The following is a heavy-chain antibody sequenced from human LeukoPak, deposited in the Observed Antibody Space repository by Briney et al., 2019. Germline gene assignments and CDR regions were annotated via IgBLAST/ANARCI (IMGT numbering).Heavy chain of an antibody. Sequence: QPGGSLRLSCAASGFTLSSSAMNWVRQAPGKGLEWVSTISPSGANTYYADSVKGRFTISRDNSKNTLYVQMNSLRAEDTAVYFCAIGGHSTVVADGWGQGTQVTVSS. V-gene: IGHV3-23*01. CDR1: GFTLSSSA. CDR3: AIGGHSTVVADG. CDR2: ISPSGANT. J-gene: IGHJ4*02. D-gene: IGHD4-23*01.